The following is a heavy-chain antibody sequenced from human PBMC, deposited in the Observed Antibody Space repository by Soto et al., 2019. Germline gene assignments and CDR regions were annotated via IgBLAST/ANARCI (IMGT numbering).Heavy chain of an antibody. D-gene: IGHD3-10*01. V-gene: IGHV3-23*01. Sequence: GGSLRLSCAASGFTFSSYAMSWVRQAPRKGLEWVSAISGSGGSTYYEDSVKGRFTISRDNSKNSLYLQMNSLRAEDTAVYYCARVGGVRRYNFYMDVWGKGTTVTVSS. CDR2: ISGSGGST. CDR1: GFTFSSYA. J-gene: IGHJ6*03. CDR3: ARVGGVRRYNFYMDV.